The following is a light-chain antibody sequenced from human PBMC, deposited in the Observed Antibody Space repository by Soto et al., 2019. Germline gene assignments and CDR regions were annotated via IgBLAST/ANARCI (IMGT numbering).Light chain of an antibody. Sequence: DIQMTQSPSTLSVSVLDIVTITFLASQTISSWLAWYQRKPGKAPKLLIYATSSLQSGVPSRFSGSGSGTDFTLSISSLQPNDFATYYCQRDNSYSEAFGQGTKVDIK. CDR2: ATS. J-gene: IGKJ1*01. V-gene: IGKV1-5*01. CDR3: QRDNSYSEA. CDR1: QTISSW.